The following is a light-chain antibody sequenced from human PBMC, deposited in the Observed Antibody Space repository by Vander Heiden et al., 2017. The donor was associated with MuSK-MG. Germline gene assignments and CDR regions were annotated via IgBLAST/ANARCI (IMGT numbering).Light chain of an antibody. Sequence: QTVVPQEPSLTVSPGGTVTLPCASSTGAVTSGYYPNWFQQKPGQAPRALIYSTTNKRSWTPARFSGSLLGGKAALTLSGVQPEDEADYYCLLYYGGAQVFGGGTKLTVL. CDR3: LLYYGGAQV. V-gene: IGLV7-43*01. CDR1: TGAVTSGYY. J-gene: IGLJ2*01. CDR2: STT.